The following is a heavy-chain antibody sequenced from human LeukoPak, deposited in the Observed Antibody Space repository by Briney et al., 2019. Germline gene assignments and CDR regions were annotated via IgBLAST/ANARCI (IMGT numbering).Heavy chain of an antibody. CDR3: ARAPLLSFWSGPIH. D-gene: IGHD3-3*01. CDR2: INHSGST. V-gene: IGHV4-34*01. J-gene: IGHJ4*02. Sequence: SETLSLTCAVYGGSFSGYYWSWIRQPPGKGLEWIGEINHSGSTNYNPSLKSRVTISVDTSKNQFSLKLSSVTAADTAVYSCARAPLLSFWSGPIHWGQGTLVTVSS. CDR1: GGSFSGYY.